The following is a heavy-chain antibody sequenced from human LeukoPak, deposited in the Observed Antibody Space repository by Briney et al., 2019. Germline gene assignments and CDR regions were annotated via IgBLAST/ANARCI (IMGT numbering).Heavy chain of an antibody. J-gene: IGHJ4*02. CDR1: GITFSNAW. Sequence: GGSPRLSCAASGITFSNAWMTWVRPAPGKGLEWVGRIYRSSNGETTDYGAPVKGRFTMSRDDSKNTLYLQMNSLKTEDTAVYYCTTYSSGSCPFWGQGTLVTVSS. D-gene: IGHD6-19*01. CDR3: TTYSSGSCPF. CDR2: IYRSSNGETT. V-gene: IGHV3-15*01.